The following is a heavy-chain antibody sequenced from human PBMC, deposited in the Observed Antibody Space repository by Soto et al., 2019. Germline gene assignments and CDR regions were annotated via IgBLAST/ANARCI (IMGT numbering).Heavy chain of an antibody. Sequence: PGGSLRLSCVASGFIFSDYAMHWARQAPGKGLVWVALISPDGGNQYYSESAKGRFTISRDKSKNTLYLQMNDLRPDDTALYYCARENSRIAPRLFQHWGQGSLVTVSS. D-gene: IGHD6-6*01. J-gene: IGHJ1*01. CDR1: GFIFSDYA. V-gene: IGHV3-30-3*01. CDR3: ARENSRIAPRLFQH. CDR2: ISPDGGNQ.